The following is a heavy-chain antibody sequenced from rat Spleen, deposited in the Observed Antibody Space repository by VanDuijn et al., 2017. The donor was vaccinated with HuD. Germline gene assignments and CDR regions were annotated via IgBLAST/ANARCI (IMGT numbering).Heavy chain of an antibody. CDR1: GFTFSDYY. CDR2: INYDGRST. D-gene: IGHD4-5*01. J-gene: IGHJ4*01. Sequence: EVQLVESGGGLVQPGGSLKLSCAASGFTFSDYYVAWVRQAPTKGLEWVATINYDGRSTFYRDSVRARFTISRDNSKSTLYLQVDSLKSEDTATYYCARHGRGKTTYYYVMDAWGQGASVTVSS. V-gene: IGHV5S10*01. CDR3: ARHGRGKTTYYYVMDA.